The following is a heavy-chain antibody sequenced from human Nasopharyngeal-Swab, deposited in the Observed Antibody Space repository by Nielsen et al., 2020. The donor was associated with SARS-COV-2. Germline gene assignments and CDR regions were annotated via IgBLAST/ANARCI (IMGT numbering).Heavy chain of an antibody. V-gene: IGHV3-53*01. J-gene: IGHJ6*02. Sequence: GGSLRLSCAASGFTVSSNYMSWVRQAPGKGLEWVSVIYSGGSTYYADSVKGRFTISRDNSKNTLYLQMNSLRAEDTAVYYCAKKDRITGGYGMDVWGQGTTVTVSS. CDR3: AKKDRITGGYGMDV. CDR1: GFTVSSNY. D-gene: IGHD7-27*01. CDR2: IYSGGST.